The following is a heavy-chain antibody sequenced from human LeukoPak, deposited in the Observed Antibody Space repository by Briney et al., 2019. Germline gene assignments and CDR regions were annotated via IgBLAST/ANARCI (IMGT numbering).Heavy chain of an antibody. J-gene: IGHJ2*01. D-gene: IGHD2-15*01. V-gene: IGHV4-34*01. CDR1: GGSFSGYY. Sequence: SETLSLTCAVYGGSFSGYYWSWLRQPPGKGLEWIGEINHSGSTNYNPSLKSRVNISVETSKKQLSLKLSSVTAADTAVYYCARRRVVVVAATVPSLKRYWYFDLWGRGTLVTVSS. CDR2: INHSGST. CDR3: ARRRVVVVAATVPSLKRYWYFDL.